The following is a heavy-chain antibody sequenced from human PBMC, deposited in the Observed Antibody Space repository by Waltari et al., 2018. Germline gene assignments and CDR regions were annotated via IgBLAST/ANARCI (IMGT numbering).Heavy chain of an antibody. V-gene: IGHV4-59*01. Sequence: QVQLQESGPSLLKPSETLSLICTVSGGSISGFYWSWVRQPPGKGLDWIGYIYYTGSTNLNPALKRRVTMSVDTSKNQFSLKLSSVTAADTAFYYCARGGGGDWEWFDPWGQGTLVTVSS. D-gene: IGHD2-21*02. CDR3: ARGGGGDWEWFDP. J-gene: IGHJ5*02. CDR2: IYYTGST. CDR1: GGSISGFY.